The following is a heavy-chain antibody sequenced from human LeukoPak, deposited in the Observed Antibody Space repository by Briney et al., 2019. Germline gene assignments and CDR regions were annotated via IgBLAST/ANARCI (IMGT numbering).Heavy chain of an antibody. CDR3: ARVYAAGTYYFDY. CDR1: GFTFSSYS. Sequence: GGSLRLSCAASGFTFSSYSMNWVRQAPGKGLDWVSSISSSSSYIYYADSVKGRFTISRDNAKNSLHLQMNSRRADDTAVYYCARVYAAGTYYFDYWGQGTLVTVSS. J-gene: IGHJ4*02. CDR2: ISSSSSYI. V-gene: IGHV3-21*01. D-gene: IGHD6-13*01.